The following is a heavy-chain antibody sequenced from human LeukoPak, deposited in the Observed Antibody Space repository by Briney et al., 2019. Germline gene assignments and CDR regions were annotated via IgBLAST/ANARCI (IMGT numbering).Heavy chain of an antibody. CDR3: ARNRDANAYGRFDP. J-gene: IGHJ5*02. CDR2: INSDGSST. D-gene: IGHD3-16*01. CDR1: GFTLSTSW. V-gene: IGHV3-74*01. Sequence: PGGSLRLSCVASGFTLSTSWMHWVRQPPGKGLVWASRINSDGSSTNYADSVKGRFTISRDNAMNTLYLQMNNLRVEDTAVYYCARNRDANAYGRFDPWGQGTLVTVSS.